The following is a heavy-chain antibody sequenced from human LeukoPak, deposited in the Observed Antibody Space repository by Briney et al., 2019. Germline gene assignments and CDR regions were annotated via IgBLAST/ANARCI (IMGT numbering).Heavy chain of an antibody. CDR1: GFTFSSYA. J-gene: IGHJ4*02. D-gene: IGHD4-11*01. V-gene: IGHV3-23*01. Sequence: PGGSLRLSCAASGFTFSSYAMSWVRQAPGKGLEWVPAISGSGGSTYYADSVKGRFTISRDNSKSTLYLQMNSLRADDTAVYYCASPPTVTTFDSWGQGTLVTVSS. CDR2: ISGSGGST. CDR3: ASPPTVTTFDS.